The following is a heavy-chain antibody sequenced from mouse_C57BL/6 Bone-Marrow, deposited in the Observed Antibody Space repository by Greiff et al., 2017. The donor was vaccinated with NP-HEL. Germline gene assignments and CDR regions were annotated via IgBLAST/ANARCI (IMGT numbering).Heavy chain of an antibody. CDR1: GFTFSDYG. Sequence: EVKVVESGGGLVKPGGSLKLSCAASGFTFSDYGMHWVRQAPEKGLEWVAYISSGSSTIYYADTVKGRFTISRDNAKNTLFLQMTSLRSEDTAMYYGARIEIYYYGSSYAMDYWGQGTSVTVSS. CDR2: ISSGSSTI. D-gene: IGHD1-1*01. J-gene: IGHJ4*01. V-gene: IGHV5-17*01. CDR3: ARIEIYYYGSSYAMDY.